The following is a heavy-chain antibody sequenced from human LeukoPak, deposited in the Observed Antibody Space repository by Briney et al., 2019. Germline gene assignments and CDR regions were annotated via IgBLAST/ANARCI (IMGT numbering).Heavy chain of an antibody. V-gene: IGHV1-8*01. CDR1: GYTFTSYD. Sequence: GASVKVSWKASGYTFTSYDINWVRQATGQGLEWMGWMNPNSGNTGYAQKFQGRVTMTRNTSISTAYMELSSLRSEDTAVYYCARQEQWLVLKNWFDPWGQGTLVTVSS. CDR2: MNPNSGNT. D-gene: IGHD6-19*01. CDR3: ARQEQWLVLKNWFDP. J-gene: IGHJ5*02.